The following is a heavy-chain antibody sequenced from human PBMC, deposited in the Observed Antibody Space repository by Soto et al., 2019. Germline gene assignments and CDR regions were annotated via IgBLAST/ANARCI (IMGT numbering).Heavy chain of an antibody. D-gene: IGHD2-21*02. J-gene: IGHJ6*02. V-gene: IGHV4-4*02. CDR3: GRVFWVGHCPHFCMAV. CDR1: GGSISSNKW. CDR2: IYHSGSI. Sequence: PSETLSLTCAVSGGSISSNKWWIWVRHPPGKGLEWIGDIYHSGSINYNPSLKSRVTLLVDKSKTQFSLNLSSVTAADTAVYYRGRVFWVGHCPHFCMAVGGQGTTLTLPS.